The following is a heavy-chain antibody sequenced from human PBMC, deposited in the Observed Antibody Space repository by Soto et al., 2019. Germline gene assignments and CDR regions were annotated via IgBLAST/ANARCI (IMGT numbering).Heavy chain of an antibody. Sequence: QVQLVESGGGVVQPGRSLRLSCAASGFTFSSYGMHWVRQAPGKGLEWVAVIWYDGSNKYYADSVKGRFTISRDNSKNTLYLQMNSLRAEDTAVYYCAGAAAGTYFDYWGQGTLVTVSS. CDR2: IWYDGSNK. V-gene: IGHV3-33*01. CDR1: GFTFSSYG. CDR3: AGAAAGTYFDY. J-gene: IGHJ4*02. D-gene: IGHD6-13*01.